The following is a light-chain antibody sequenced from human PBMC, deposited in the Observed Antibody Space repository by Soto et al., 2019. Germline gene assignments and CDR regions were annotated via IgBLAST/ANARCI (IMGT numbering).Light chain of an antibody. CDR2: ATS. J-gene: IGKJ1*01. CDR3: QQTYSIPRT. Sequence: DIQMTQSPSSLSASVGARVTISCRASQTISDSLNWYQQKPGKAPNLLIYATSTLQSGVPSRFSGSGSGTDFTLTISSLQLEDFATYYCQQTYSIPRTFGHGTKVDIK. V-gene: IGKV1-39*01. CDR1: QTISDS.